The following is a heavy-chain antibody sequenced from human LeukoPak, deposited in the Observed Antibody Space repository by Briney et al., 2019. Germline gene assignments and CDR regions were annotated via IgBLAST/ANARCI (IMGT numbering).Heavy chain of an antibody. CDR2: ISGSGGST. J-gene: IGHJ4*02. D-gene: IGHD5-12*01. CDR1: GFTFSSYA. V-gene: IGHV3-23*01. CDR3: AKDRGPGHSGRSYFDY. Sequence: GGSLRLSCAASGFTFSSYAMSWVRQAPGKGLEWVSAISGSGGSTYYADSVKGRFTIARDNSKNTLYLQMNSLRAEDTAVYYCAKDRGPGHSGRSYFDYWGQGTLVTVSS.